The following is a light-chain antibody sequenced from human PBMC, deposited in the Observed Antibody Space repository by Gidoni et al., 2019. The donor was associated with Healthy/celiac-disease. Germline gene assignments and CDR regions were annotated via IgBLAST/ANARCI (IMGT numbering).Light chain of an antibody. CDR3: MQALQTPA. CDR1: QSVMHSNGYNY. Sequence: DIVMTQSPPSLPVTPAEPASLSCRSSQSVMHSNGYNYLVWYLQKPGQSPQLLIHLGSTRASGVPDRFSGSGSGTDFTLKISRVEDEDVGVYYCMQALQTPAFGGGTKVEIK. V-gene: IGKV2-28*01. CDR2: LGS. J-gene: IGKJ4*01.